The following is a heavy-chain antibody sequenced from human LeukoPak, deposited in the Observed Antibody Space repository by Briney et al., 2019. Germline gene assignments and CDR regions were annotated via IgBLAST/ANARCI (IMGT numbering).Heavy chain of an antibody. CDR3: ARVGYDSSGYYYSP. D-gene: IGHD3-22*01. J-gene: IGHJ5*02. CDR2: INWNGGST. V-gene: IGHV3-20*01. CDR1: GFTFDDYG. Sequence: WGSLRLSCAASGFTFDDYGMSWVRQAPGKGLEWVSGINWNGGSTGYADSVKGRFTISRDNAKNSLYLQMNSLRAEDTALYHCARVGYDSSGYYYSPWGQGTLVTVSS.